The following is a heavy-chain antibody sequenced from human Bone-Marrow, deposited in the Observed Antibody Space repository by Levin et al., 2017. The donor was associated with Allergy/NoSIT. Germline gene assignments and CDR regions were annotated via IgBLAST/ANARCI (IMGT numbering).Heavy chain of an antibody. CDR3: ARGPYLRATTPPSDGIDI. V-gene: IGHV3-33*01. Sequence: GGSLRLSCAASGFAFRNYGMHWVRQAPGKGLDWVAVMWFDGSYKFYTESVKGRFTISRDNSKSTLFLQMDSLTAEDTALYYCARGPYLRATTPPSDGIDIWGQGTMVTVSS. CDR1: GFAFRNYG. CDR2: MWFDGSYK. J-gene: IGHJ3*02. D-gene: IGHD1-26*01.